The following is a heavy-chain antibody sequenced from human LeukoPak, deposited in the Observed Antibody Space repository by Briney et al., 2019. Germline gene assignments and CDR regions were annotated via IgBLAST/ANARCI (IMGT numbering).Heavy chain of an antibody. CDR2: IIPIFGTA. CDR3: ARGHIVVVTAFLYYYYMDV. Sequence: ASVKVSCKASGGTFSSYAISWVRQAPGQGLEWMGGIIPIFGTANYAQKFQGRVTITADKSTSTAYMELSSLRSEDTAVYYCARGHIVVVTAFLYYYYMDVWGKGTTVTVSS. V-gene: IGHV1-69*06. CDR1: GGTFSSYA. J-gene: IGHJ6*03. D-gene: IGHD2-21*02.